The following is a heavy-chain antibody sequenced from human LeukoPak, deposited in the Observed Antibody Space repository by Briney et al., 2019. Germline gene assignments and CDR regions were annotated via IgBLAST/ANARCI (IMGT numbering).Heavy chain of an antibody. CDR3: ATATDTEQQLVLDM. D-gene: IGHD6-13*01. Sequence: ASVKVSCKVSGYTLTELSMHWVRQAPGKGLEWMGGFDPEDGETIYAQKFQGRVTTTEDTSTDTAYMELSSLRSEDTAVYYCATATDTEQQLVLDMWGQGTLVTVSS. J-gene: IGHJ4*02. V-gene: IGHV1-24*01. CDR2: FDPEDGET. CDR1: GYTLTELS.